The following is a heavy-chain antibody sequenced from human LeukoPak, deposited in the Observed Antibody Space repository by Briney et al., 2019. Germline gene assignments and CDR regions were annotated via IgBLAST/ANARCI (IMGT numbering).Heavy chain of an antibody. CDR1: GGSISSSSYY. J-gene: IGHJ4*02. CDR3: ASSYSSGWYVVDY. Sequence: SETLSLTCTVSGGSISSSSYYWGWIRQPPGKGLEWIGTIYYSGSTYYNPSLKSRVTISVDTSKNRFSLKLSSVTAADTAVYYCASSYSSGWYVVDYWGQGTLVTVSS. V-gene: IGHV4-39*01. D-gene: IGHD6-19*01. CDR2: IYYSGST.